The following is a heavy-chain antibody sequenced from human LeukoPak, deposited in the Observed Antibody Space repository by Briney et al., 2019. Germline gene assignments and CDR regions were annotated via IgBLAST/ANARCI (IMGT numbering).Heavy chain of an antibody. D-gene: IGHD3-22*01. Sequence: APVKVSCKASGYTFTGYYMHWVRQAPGQGLEWMGWINPNSGGTNYAQKFQGRVTMTRGTSISTAYMELSRLRSDDTAVYYCARVSYYYDSSGYEMWGQGTLVTVSS. J-gene: IGHJ4*02. CDR3: ARVSYYYDSSGYEM. CDR1: GYTFTGYY. V-gene: IGHV1-2*02. CDR2: INPNSGGT.